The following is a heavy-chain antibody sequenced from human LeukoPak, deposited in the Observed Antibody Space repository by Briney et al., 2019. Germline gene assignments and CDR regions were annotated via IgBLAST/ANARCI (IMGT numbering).Heavy chain of an antibody. Sequence: SETLSLTCAVYGGSFSGYYWSWIRQPPGKGLEWVGEINHSGSTNYNPSLKSRVTISVDTSKNQFSLKLSSVTAADTAVYYCARGYSYGHGRYYYYYMDVWGKGTTVTVSS. CDR3: ARGYSYGHGRYYYYYMDV. J-gene: IGHJ6*03. V-gene: IGHV4-34*01. D-gene: IGHD5-18*01. CDR1: GGSFSGYY. CDR2: INHSGST.